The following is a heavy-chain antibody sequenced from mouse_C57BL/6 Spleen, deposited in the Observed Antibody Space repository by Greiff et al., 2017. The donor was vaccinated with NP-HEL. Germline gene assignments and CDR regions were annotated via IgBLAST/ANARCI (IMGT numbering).Heavy chain of an antibody. CDR1: GYTFTDYY. CDR2: INPNNGGT. D-gene: IGHD2-1*01. Sequence: VQLQQSGPELVKPGASVKISCKASGYTFTDYYMNWVKQSHGKSLEWIGDINPNNGGTSYNQKFKGKATLTVDKSSSTAYMELRSLTSEDSAVYYCARGNYGNYPAWFAYWGQGTLVTVSA. J-gene: IGHJ3*01. V-gene: IGHV1-26*01. CDR3: ARGNYGNYPAWFAY.